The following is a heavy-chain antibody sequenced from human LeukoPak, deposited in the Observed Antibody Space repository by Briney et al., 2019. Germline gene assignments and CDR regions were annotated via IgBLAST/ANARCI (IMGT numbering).Heavy chain of an antibody. J-gene: IGHJ6*03. CDR3: ASRVGASSVEDYYYYMDV. V-gene: IGHV5-51*01. D-gene: IGHD1-26*01. Sequence: GESLKISCKVFGYSFTNYWIGWVRQMPGKGLEWMGIIYPGDSDTRYSPSFQGQVTISADKSISTAYLQWSSLKASDTAMYYCASRVGASSVEDYYYYMDVWGKGTTVTVSS. CDR1: GYSFTNYW. CDR2: IYPGDSDT.